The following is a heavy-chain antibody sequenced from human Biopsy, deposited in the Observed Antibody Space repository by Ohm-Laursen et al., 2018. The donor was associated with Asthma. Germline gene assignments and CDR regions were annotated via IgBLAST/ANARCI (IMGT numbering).Heavy chain of an antibody. Sequence: SLRLSCAASGFSFSNFAIHWVRQAPGKGLEWVGVISKDASTQDYADSVKGRFTMARDNSKNTLDLQMNSLREEDTAVYYCARHWDWGSFFDYWGQGTPVTVSS. CDR1: GFSFSNFA. V-gene: IGHV3-30*01. CDR3: ARHWDWGSFFDY. CDR2: ISKDASTQ. J-gene: IGHJ4*02. D-gene: IGHD7-27*01.